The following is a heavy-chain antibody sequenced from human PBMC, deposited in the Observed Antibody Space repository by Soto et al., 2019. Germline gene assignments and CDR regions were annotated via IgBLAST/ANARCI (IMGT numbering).Heavy chain of an antibody. J-gene: IGHJ4*02. Sequence: QLQLQESGPGLVKPSETLSLTCSVFGDSITSSRYYWGWIRQSPRTGLEWIGSIYYSGSTFYNPSLKSRVTISVDTSKNQFSLKLTSVSAADTSLYFCARQTASIVRQGDFDYWGQGTLVTVSS. D-gene: IGHD2-2*01. CDR1: GDSITSSRYY. CDR3: ARQTASIVRQGDFDY. V-gene: IGHV4-39*01. CDR2: IYYSGST.